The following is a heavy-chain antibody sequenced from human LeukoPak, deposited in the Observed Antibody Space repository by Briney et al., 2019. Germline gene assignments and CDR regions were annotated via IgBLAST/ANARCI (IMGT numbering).Heavy chain of an antibody. J-gene: IGHJ4*02. CDR1: GGSTSSSGYY. CDR3: AREERGSGYLSALDY. V-gene: IGHV4-39*07. Sequence: SETLSLTCTVSGGSTSSSGYYWGWIRQPPGKGLEWIGIIYYSGTTYYNPSLKSRVTISVDTSKNQFSLKLSSVTAADTAVYYCAREERGSGYLSALDYWGQGTLVTVSS. D-gene: IGHD3-3*01. CDR2: IYYSGTT.